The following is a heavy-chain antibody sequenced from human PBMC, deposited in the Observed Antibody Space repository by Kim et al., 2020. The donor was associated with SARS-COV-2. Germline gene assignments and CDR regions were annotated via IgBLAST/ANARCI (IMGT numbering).Heavy chain of an antibody. CDR1: GDSVSSDSAA. CDR3: ARDNQYSIDY. V-gene: IGHV6-1*01. Sequence: SQTLSLTCVISGDSVSSDSAAWNWIRQSPSRGLEWLGRTYYRSKWYYDYADSVKSRITINPDTSKNQFSLQLKSVTPEDTAMYYCARDNQYSIDYWGQGTLVTVSS. D-gene: IGHD5-12*01. J-gene: IGHJ4*02. CDR2: TYYRSKWYY.